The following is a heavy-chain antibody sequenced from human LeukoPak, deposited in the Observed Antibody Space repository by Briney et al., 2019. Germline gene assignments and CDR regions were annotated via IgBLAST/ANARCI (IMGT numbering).Heavy chain of an antibody. Sequence: GGSLRLSCAASGFTFSSYGMSWVRQAPGKGLEWVSAISGTGGRTYYADSVKGRFTISRDNAKNTLYLQMNSLRAEDTAVYYCARDMVAGGPDYWGQGTLVTVSS. J-gene: IGHJ4*02. V-gene: IGHV3-23*01. CDR1: GFTFSSYG. CDR3: ARDMVAGGPDY. D-gene: IGHD6-19*01. CDR2: ISGTGGRT.